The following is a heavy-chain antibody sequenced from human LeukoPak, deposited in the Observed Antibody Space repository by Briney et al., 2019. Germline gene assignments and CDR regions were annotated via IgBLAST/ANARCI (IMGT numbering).Heavy chain of an antibody. CDR2: ISASGGNS. D-gene: IGHD1-26*01. CDR1: GFTFSDSA. Sequence: PGGSLRLSCEASGFTFSDSAMSWVRQASGRGLEWVSLISASGGNSYFADSVKGRFPVSRDSSKNTLHLQMNSLRAEDTAVYYCARDIELSCWGQGTLVTVSS. CDR3: ARDIELSC. J-gene: IGHJ4*02. V-gene: IGHV3-23*01.